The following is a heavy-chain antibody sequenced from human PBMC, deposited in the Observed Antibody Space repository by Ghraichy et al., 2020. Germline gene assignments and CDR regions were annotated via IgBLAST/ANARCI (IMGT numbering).Heavy chain of an antibody. Sequence: GESLNISCAASGFTFSSYAMSWVRQAPGKGLEWVSAISGSGGSTYYADSVKGRFTISRDNSKNTLYLQMNSLRAEDTAVYYCAKDLAYYDFWSGYFPFDYWGQGTLVTVSS. CDR2: ISGSGGST. V-gene: IGHV3-23*01. J-gene: IGHJ4*02. CDR3: AKDLAYYDFWSGYFPFDY. D-gene: IGHD3-3*01. CDR1: GFTFSSYA.